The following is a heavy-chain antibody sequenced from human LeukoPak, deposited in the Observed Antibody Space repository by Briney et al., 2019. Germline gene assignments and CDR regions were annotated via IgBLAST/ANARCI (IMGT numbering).Heavy chain of an antibody. CDR2: ISYDGSLK. D-gene: IGHD5-18*01. V-gene: IGHV3-30*03. J-gene: IGHJ4*02. CDR3: ARVSLERQLWLPFDY. Sequence: GGSLRLSCAGSGFTFSNYGIHWVRQAPGKGLEWVTAISYDGSLKYYADSVRGRFTISRDNSKNTLYLQMNSLRTDDTAVHYCARVSLERQLWLPFDYWGQGTLVTVSS. CDR1: GFTFSNYG.